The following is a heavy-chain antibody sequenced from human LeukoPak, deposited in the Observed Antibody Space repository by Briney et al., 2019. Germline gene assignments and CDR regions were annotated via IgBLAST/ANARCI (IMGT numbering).Heavy chain of an antibody. Sequence: PGGSLRLSCVASGFTFSTYAMSWVRQAPGKGLEWVSALSGSGDRTSYADSVKGRFTISRDNSKNTLYLQMNSLRAEDTAVYYCAKDQHYDILTGYYMVGDYWGQGTLVTVSS. D-gene: IGHD3-9*01. J-gene: IGHJ4*02. CDR2: LSGSGDRT. CDR3: AKDQHYDILTGYYMVGDY. CDR1: GFTFSTYA. V-gene: IGHV3-23*01.